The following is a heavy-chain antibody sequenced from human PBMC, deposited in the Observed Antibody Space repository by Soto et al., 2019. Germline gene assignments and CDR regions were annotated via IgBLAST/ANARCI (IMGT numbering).Heavy chain of an antibody. J-gene: IGHJ4*02. CDR2: ISGSGGST. V-gene: IGHV3-23*01. CDR3: AKARGSSTPAPGSY. Sequence: GGSLRLSCAASVFTFSSYAMSWVRQAPGKGLEWVSAISGSGGSTYYADSVKGRFTISRDNSKNTMYLQMNSLRAEDTAVFYCAKARGSSTPAPGSYWGQGTLVTVSS. D-gene: IGHD2-2*01. CDR1: VFTFSSYA.